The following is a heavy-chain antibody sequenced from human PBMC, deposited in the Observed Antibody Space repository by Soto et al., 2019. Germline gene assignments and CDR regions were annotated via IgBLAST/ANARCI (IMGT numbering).Heavy chain of an antibody. J-gene: IGHJ4*02. Sequence: HPGGSLRLSCASSGFTFSSYAMIWVRQAPGKGLECISGISGSGENTYYADSVKGRFTVSRDNSKNTLFLQMNSLRAEDRAVYYCAKATSFWTNHYINYWGQGALVTVSS. V-gene: IGHV3-23*01. D-gene: IGHD3-3*01. CDR3: AKATSFWTNHYINY. CDR1: GFTFSSYA. CDR2: ISGSGENT.